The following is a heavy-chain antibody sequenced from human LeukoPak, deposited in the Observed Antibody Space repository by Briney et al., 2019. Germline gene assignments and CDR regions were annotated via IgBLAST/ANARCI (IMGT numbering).Heavy chain of an antibody. CDR2: IHSSGTT. CDR3: ARGGASSEWFDP. Sequence: SETLSLTCTVSGDSISGYYWSWIRQPPGKGLEWIAFIHSSGTTNYSPSLKSRVSISVDTSNNQFSLNVNSVTAADTAVYYCARGGASSEWFDPWGQGTLVTVSS. J-gene: IGHJ5*02. CDR1: GDSISGYY. V-gene: IGHV4-59*01. D-gene: IGHD6-25*01.